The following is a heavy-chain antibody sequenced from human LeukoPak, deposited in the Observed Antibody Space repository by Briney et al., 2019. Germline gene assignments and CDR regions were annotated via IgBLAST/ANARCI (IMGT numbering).Heavy chain of an antibody. CDR2: IYYSGST. CDR1: GGSISSSSYY. D-gene: IGHD6-6*01. V-gene: IGHV4-39*07. J-gene: IGHJ4*02. Sequence: SETLSLTCTVSGGSISSSSYYWGWIRQPPGKGLEWIGSIYYSGSTYYNPSLKSRVTISVDTSKNQFSLKPSSVTAADTAVYYCARDSPGGSSSSGDLDYWGQGTLVTVSS. CDR3: ARDSPGGSSSSGDLDY.